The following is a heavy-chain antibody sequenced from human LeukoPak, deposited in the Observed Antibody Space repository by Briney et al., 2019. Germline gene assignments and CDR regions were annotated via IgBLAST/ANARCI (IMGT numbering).Heavy chain of an antibody. CDR3: TRAASSGPLFTYHMDV. CDR2: IYYSGST. D-gene: IGHD3-22*01. J-gene: IGHJ6*03. CDR1: GGSISSSSYH. Sequence: SETLSLTCTVSGGSISSSSYHWGWIRQPPGKGLEWIGSIYYSGSTYYNPSLKSRATISVDTSKNQFSLKLTSVTAADTAVYYCTRAASSGPLFTYHMDVWGKGTTVTVSS. V-gene: IGHV4-39*07.